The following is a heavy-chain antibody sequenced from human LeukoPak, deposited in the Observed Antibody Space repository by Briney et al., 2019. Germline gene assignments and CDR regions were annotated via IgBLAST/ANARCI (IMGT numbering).Heavy chain of an antibody. V-gene: IGHV3-30-3*01. CDR1: GFTFSSYA. J-gene: IGHJ4*02. D-gene: IGHD2/OR15-2a*01. Sequence: PGGSLRLSCSAYGFTFSSYAMHWVRQAPGKGLEWVAVISYDGSNKYYAYSVKGRFTISRDNSKNTLYLQMNSLRAEGTAVYYCARSDYYYWGQGTLVTVSS. CDR2: ISYDGSNK. CDR3: ARSDYYY.